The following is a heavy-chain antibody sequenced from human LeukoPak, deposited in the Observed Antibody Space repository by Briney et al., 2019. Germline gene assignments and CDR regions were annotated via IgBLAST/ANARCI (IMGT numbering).Heavy chain of an antibody. Sequence: SETLSLTCTVSGASVSSADYHWSWVRQAPGKGLEWIGHNQNPSYNPSLKSRVVISIHTSRNQFSLMLNTVTAADTATYFCVTYFVNGGGRGHWGPGALVTVSS. CDR3: VTYFVNGGGRGH. CDR2: HNQNP. CDR1: GASVSSADYH. V-gene: IGHV4-61*08. D-gene: IGHD3-9*01. J-gene: IGHJ4*02.